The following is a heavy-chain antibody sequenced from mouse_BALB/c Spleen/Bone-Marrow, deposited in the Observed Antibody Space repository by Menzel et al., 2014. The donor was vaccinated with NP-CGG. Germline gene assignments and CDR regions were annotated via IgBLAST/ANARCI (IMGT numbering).Heavy chain of an antibody. CDR3: APIYDGYYVAWFAY. Sequence: EVKVVESGAELVRPGALVKLSCKASGFNIKDYYMHWVKQRPEQGLEWIGWIDPESGNTIYDPKFQGKASITADTSSNTAYLQLSSLTSEDTAVYYCAPIYDGYYVAWFAYWGQGTLVTVSA. V-gene: IGHV14-1*02. J-gene: IGHJ3*01. CDR1: GFNIKDYY. D-gene: IGHD2-3*01. CDR2: IDPESGNT.